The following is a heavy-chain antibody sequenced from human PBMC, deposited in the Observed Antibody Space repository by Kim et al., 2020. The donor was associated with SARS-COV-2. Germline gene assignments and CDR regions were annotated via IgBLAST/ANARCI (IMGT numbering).Heavy chain of an antibody. Sequence: GGSLRLSCAASRFTFSNYAMHWVRQAPGKGLEWVAVISYDGNNKYYAESVKGRFTISRDNSKNTLYLQMNSLRVEDTAVYYCARVPISPSSTWYIGGVGIDYWSQGTLVSVSS. D-gene: IGHD6-13*01. CDR1: RFTFSNYA. CDR3: ARVPISPSSTWYIGGVGIDY. J-gene: IGHJ4*02. V-gene: IGHV3-30*04. CDR2: ISYDGNNK.